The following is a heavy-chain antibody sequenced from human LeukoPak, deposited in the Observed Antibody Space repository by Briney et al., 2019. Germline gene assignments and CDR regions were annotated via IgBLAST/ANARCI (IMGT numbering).Heavy chain of an antibody. Sequence: PGRSLRLSCAASGFTFSNYGMHWVRQAPGKGLEWMTFIQYDERNKKYADSVKGRFTISRDNSKNTLYLQMNSLRTEDTAIYCCVKDYGTRGTGGAYLDAWGQGTLVTVSS. CDR1: GFTFSNYG. V-gene: IGHV3-30*02. D-gene: IGHD1-1*01. CDR3: VKDYGTRGTGGAYLDA. J-gene: IGHJ5*02. CDR2: IQYDERNK.